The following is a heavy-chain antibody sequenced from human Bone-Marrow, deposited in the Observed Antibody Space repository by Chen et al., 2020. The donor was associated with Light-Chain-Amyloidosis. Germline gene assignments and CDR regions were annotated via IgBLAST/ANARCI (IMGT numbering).Heavy chain of an antibody. D-gene: IGHD1-26*01. Sequence: QVQLVESGGGVVQPGRSLRLSCAASGFTFSSYGMHWVRQAPGKGLEWVAVVSYDRTNKYYSDSGKGRFTISRDNSRNTLFLQMNSLRAEDTAVYYCARTSSGSYSVEYWGQGTLVTVSS. CDR2: VSYDRTNK. J-gene: IGHJ4*02. V-gene: IGHV3-30*03. CDR1: GFTFSSYG. CDR3: ARTSSGSYSVEY.